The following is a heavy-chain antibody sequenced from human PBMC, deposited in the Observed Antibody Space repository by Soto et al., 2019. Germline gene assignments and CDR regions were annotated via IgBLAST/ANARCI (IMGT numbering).Heavy chain of an antibody. CDR2: SIPIPGTA. D-gene: IGHD2-2*01. CDR1: GGTFGSYA. V-gene: IGHV1-69*01. Sequence: QVQLVQSGAEVKKPGSSVKVSCKASGGTFGSYAISWVRQAPGQGREWMGGSIPIPGTANYAQKFQGRVTIAADESTSTAYMELSSLRSEDTAVYYCARSQGSSTSLEIYYYYYYGMDVWGQGTTVTVSS. J-gene: IGHJ6*02. CDR3: ARSQGSSTSLEIYYYYYYGMDV.